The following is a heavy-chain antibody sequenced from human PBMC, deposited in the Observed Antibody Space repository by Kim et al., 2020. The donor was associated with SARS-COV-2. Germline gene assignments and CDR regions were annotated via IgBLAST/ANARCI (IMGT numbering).Heavy chain of an antibody. CDR3: ARESIFGVGYDAFDI. V-gene: IGHV1-18*01. CDR2: ISAYNGNT. D-gene: IGHD3-3*01. J-gene: IGHJ3*02. CDR1: GYTFTSYG. Sequence: ASVKVSCKASGYTFTSYGISWVRQAPGQGLEWMGWISAYNGNTNYAQKLQGRVTMTTDTSTSTAYMELRSLRSDDTAVYYCARESIFGVGYDAFDIWGQGTMVTVSS.